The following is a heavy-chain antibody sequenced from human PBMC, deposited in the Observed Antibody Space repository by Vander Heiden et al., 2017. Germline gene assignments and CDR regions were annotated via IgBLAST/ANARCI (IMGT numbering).Heavy chain of an antibody. CDR3: TRLGWELFPE. CDR1: GFTFRGSA. V-gene: IGHV3-73*02. J-gene: IGHJ4*02. Sequence: EVQLVESGGGLVQPGGSLKLSCAASGFTFRGSAMHWVRQASGKGLEWVGRIRSKANSYATAYAASVKGRFTISRDDSKNTAYLQMNSLKTEDTAVYYCTRLGWELFPEWGQGTLVTVSS. CDR2: IRSKANSYAT. D-gene: IGHD1-26*01.